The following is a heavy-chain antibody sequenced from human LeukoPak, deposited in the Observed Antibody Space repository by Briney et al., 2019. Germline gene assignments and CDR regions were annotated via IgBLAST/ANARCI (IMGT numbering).Heavy chain of an antibody. CDR1: GFTFDDYG. Sequence: PGGSLRLSCAASGFTFDDYGMSWVRQAPGKGLEWVSGINWNGGSTGYADSVKGRFTISRDNAKNSLYLQMNSLRAEGTALYYCARGLMEIAVAGLVDYWGQGTLVTVSS. D-gene: IGHD6-19*01. V-gene: IGHV3-20*04. CDR3: ARGLMEIAVAGLVDY. J-gene: IGHJ4*02. CDR2: INWNGGST.